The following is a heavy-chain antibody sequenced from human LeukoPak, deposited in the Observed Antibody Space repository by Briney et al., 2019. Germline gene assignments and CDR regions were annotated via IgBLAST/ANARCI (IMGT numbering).Heavy chain of an antibody. CDR3: AKGPYYYDSSGYFVY. CDR2: ISWNSGSI. D-gene: IGHD3-22*01. V-gene: IGHV3-9*01. CDR1: GFTFDDYA. Sequence: GGSLRLSCAASGFTFDDYAMHWVRQALGKGLEWVSGISWNSGSIGYADSVKGRFTISRDNAKNSLYLQMNSLRAEDTALYYCAKGPYYYDSSGYFVYWGQGTLVTVSS. J-gene: IGHJ4*02.